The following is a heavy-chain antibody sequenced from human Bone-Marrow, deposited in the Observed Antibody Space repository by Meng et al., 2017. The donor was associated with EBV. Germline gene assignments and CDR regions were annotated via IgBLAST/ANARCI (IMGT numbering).Heavy chain of an antibody. CDR1: GGSFSGYY. V-gene: IGHV4-34*01. Sequence: QVQLQQWGAGLLKPSETLSLTGAVYGGSFSGYYWSWIRQPPGKGLEWIGEITHSGGTNYNPSLKSRVTISVDTSKNQFSLKLSSVTAADTAVYYCARGRGRADYWGQGTLGTVYS. CDR2: ITHSGGT. J-gene: IGHJ4*02. CDR3: ARGRGRADY.